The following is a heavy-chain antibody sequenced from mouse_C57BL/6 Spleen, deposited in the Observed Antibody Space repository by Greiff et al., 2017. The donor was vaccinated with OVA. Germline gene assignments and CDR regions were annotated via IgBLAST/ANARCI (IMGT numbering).Heavy chain of an antibody. CDR2: IDPDSGGT. D-gene: IGHD2-4*01. V-gene: IGHV1-72*01. J-gene: IGHJ4*01. Sequence: QVQLQQPGAELVKPGASVKLSCKASGYTFTSYWMHWVKQRPGRGLEWIGRIDPDSGGTNYNEKFKSKATLTVDKSSSTAYMQLSSLTSEDSAVCYCARFLCDYAYDMDYWGQGTSVTVSS. CDR1: GYTFTSYW. CDR3: ARFLCDYAYDMDY.